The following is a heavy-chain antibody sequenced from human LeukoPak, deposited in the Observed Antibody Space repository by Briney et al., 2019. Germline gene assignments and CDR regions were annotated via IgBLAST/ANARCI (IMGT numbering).Heavy chain of an antibody. J-gene: IGHJ6*02. CDR2: IWYDGSNK. Sequence: GGSLRLSCAASGFTFSSYGMHWVRQAPGKGLEWVAVIWYDGSNKYYADSVKGRFTISRDNSKNTLYLQMNSLRAEDTAVYYCARDEGGDYVYYYYGMDVWGQGTTVTVSS. V-gene: IGHV3-33*01. CDR3: ARDEGGDYVYYYYGMDV. D-gene: IGHD4-17*01. CDR1: GFTFSSYG.